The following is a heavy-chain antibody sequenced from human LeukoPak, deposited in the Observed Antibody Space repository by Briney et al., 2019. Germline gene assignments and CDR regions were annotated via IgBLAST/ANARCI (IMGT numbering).Heavy chain of an antibody. Sequence: PGGSLRLSCAASGFAFSRYGMHWVRQAPGKGLEWVAVIWDDGSNQKYADSVKGRFTISRDNSKNTLYLQMNSLRAEGTAVYYCARGRGSSWYFDYWGQGTLVTVSS. D-gene: IGHD6-13*01. J-gene: IGHJ4*02. V-gene: IGHV3-33*01. CDR3: ARGRGSSWYFDY. CDR1: GFAFSRYG. CDR2: IWDDGSNQ.